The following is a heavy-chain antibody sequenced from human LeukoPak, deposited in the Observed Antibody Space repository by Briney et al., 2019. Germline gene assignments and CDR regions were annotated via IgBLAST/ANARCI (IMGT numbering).Heavy chain of an antibody. CDR3: AELGIAMIGGV. Sequence: GGSLRLSCAASGFTFSSYAMNWVRQAPGRGLEWVLYIGPSGTAIYYADSVKGRFTISRDNAGNSLFLQMNSLRAEDTAVYYCAELGIAMIGGVWGKGTTVTISS. D-gene: IGHD3-10*02. J-gene: IGHJ6*04. V-gene: IGHV3-48*03. CDR2: IGPSGTAI. CDR1: GFTFSSYA.